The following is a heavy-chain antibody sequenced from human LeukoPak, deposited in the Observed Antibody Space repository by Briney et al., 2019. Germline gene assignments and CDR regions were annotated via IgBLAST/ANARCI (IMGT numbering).Heavy chain of an antibody. CDR3: AKEAGYKSGYSEFDY. CDR1: GFTFSSYD. J-gene: IGHJ4*02. D-gene: IGHD1-1*01. V-gene: IGHV3-33*06. CDR2: FWYDGSEK. Sequence: GGSLRLSCAASGFTFSSYDIHWARQAPGKGLEWVVVFWYDGSEKYYADCVRGRFTISRDHSKNTLYLQINSLRNEDTAVYYCAKEAGYKSGYSEFDYWGQGTLVTVSS.